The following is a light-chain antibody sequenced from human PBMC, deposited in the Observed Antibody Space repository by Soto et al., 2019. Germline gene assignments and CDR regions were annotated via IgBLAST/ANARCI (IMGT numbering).Light chain of an antibody. Sequence: QSALTQPASVSGSPGPSITISCTGTSSDIGSYDFVSWYQQDPGKAPKLMIYEVSNRPSGVSNRFSGSKSGNTAYLTISGLQTEDEADYCCDSYTSFSTHVFGTGTKLTVL. CDR1: SSDIGSYDF. CDR2: EVS. CDR3: DSYTSFSTHV. J-gene: IGLJ1*01. V-gene: IGLV2-14*01.